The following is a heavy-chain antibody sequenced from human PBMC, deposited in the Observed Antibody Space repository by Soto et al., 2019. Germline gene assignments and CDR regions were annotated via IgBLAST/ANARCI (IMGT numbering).Heavy chain of an antibody. D-gene: IGHD2-15*01. CDR3: ARDDCGGGGCLTS. Sequence: QVQLQESGPGLVKPSQTLSLTCSVSGGSISSGGYYWSWIRQHPGKGLEWIGYIYYDGSTYYNPSLKSRITMSVDTSENQFSLKLSSVTGADTAIYYCARDDCGGGGCLTSWGQGTLVTISS. J-gene: IGHJ5*02. CDR1: GGSISSGGYY. CDR2: IYYDGST. V-gene: IGHV4-31*03.